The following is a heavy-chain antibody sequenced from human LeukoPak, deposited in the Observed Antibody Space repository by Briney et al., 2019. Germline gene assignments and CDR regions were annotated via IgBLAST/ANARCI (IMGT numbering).Heavy chain of an antibody. CDR2: IYSGGST. D-gene: IGHD3-10*01. CDR3: ARPIWFGETDAFDI. V-gene: IGHV3-53*01. CDR1: GFTFSSYA. J-gene: IGHJ3*02. Sequence: GGSLRLSCAASGFTFSSYAMHWVRQAPGKGLEWVSVIYSGGSTYYADSVKGRFTISRDNSKNTLYLQMNSLRAEDTAVYYCARPIWFGETDAFDIWGQGTMVTVSS.